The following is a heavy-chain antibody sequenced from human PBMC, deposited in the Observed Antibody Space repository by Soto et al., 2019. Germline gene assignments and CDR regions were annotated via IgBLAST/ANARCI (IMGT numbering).Heavy chain of an antibody. Sequence: QVQLVQSGAEVKKPGSSVKVSCKASGGTFSSYTISWVRQAPGQGLEWMGRIIPILGIANYAQKFQGRVTITADKSTSTAYMELSSLRSEDTAVYYCARFGSEGYSLGYWGQGTLVTVSS. D-gene: IGHD5-18*01. CDR1: GGTFSSYT. CDR3: ARFGSEGYSLGY. CDR2: IIPILGIA. V-gene: IGHV1-69*02. J-gene: IGHJ4*02.